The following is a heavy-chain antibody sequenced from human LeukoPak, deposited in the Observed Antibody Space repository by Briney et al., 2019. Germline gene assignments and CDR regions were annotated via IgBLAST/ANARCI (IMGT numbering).Heavy chain of an antibody. Sequence: GGSLRLSCAASGFAFSSYAMSWVRRAPGKGLEWVSSISGSGGGTYYADSVKGRFTISRDNSKNTLYLQMNSLRAEDTAVYYCAREGYDFWSGYRREIDYWGQGTLVTVSS. J-gene: IGHJ4*02. CDR3: AREGYDFWSGYRREIDY. CDR1: GFAFSSYA. CDR2: ISGSGGGT. D-gene: IGHD3-3*01. V-gene: IGHV3-23*01.